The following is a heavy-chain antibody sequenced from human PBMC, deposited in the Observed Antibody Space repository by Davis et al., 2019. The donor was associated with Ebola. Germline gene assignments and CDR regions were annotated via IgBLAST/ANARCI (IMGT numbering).Heavy chain of an antibody. V-gene: IGHV4-59*01. Sequence: MPSETLSLTCTVSGGSISSYYWSWIRQPPGKGLEWIGYIYYSGSTNYNPSLKSRVTISVDPSKNQFSLKLSSVTAADTAVYYCAREGGGNFDYWGQGTLVTVSS. J-gene: IGHJ4*02. CDR3: AREGGGNFDY. CDR2: IYYSGST. D-gene: IGHD4-23*01. CDR1: GGSISSYY.